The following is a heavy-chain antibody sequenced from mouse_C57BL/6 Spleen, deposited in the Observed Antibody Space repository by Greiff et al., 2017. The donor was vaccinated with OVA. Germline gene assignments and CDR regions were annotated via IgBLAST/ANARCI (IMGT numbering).Heavy chain of an antibody. D-gene: IGHD1-1*01. CDR2: IRNKANGYTT. CDR3: ARYSDYGSSFYYYAMDY. CDR1: GFTFTDYY. J-gene: IGHJ4*01. V-gene: IGHV7-3*01. Sequence: EVMLVESGGGLVQPGGSLSLSCAASGFTFTDYYMSWVRQPPGKALEWLGFIRNKANGYTTEYSASVKGRFTISRDNSQSILYLQMNALRAEDSATYYCARYSDYGSSFYYYAMDYWGQGTSVTVSS.